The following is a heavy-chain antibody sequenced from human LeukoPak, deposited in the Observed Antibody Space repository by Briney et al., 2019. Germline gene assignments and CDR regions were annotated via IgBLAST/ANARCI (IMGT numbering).Heavy chain of an antibody. V-gene: IGHV4-38-2*02. J-gene: IGHJ5*02. CDR3: ARDLRFYGSGSPNWFDP. CDR2: IYHSGST. D-gene: IGHD3-10*01. Sequence: PSETLSLTCAVSGYSISSGYYWGWIRQPPGKGLEWIGTIYHSGSTYYNPSLKSRVTISVNTSKNQFSLKLNSVTAADTAVYYCARDLRFYGSGSPNWFDPWGQGTLVTVSS. CDR1: GYSISSGYY.